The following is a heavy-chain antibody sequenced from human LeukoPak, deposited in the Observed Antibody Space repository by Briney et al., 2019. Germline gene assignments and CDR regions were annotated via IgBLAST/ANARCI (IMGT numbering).Heavy chain of an antibody. CDR2: INEDGSEK. D-gene: IGHD3-22*01. V-gene: IGHV3-7*03. J-gene: IGHJ4*02. Sequence: GGSLRLSCAASGFTFSSCAMNWVRQAPGKGLEWVANINEDGSEKYYVDSVKGRFTSSRDNSKNTLYLQMNSLRAEDTAVYYCAKKGYYDGSGYYMYYFDHWGQGTLVTVSS. CDR1: GFTFSSCA. CDR3: AKKGYYDGSGYYMYYFDH.